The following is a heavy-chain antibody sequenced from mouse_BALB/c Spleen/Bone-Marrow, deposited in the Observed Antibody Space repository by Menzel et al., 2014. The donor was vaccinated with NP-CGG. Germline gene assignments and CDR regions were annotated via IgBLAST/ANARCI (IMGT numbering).Heavy chain of an antibody. CDR1: GFTFNTNA. D-gene: IGHD1-1*01. CDR2: IRSKSNNYAT. V-gene: IGHV10S3*01. J-gene: IGHJ3*01. Sequence: EVKLMESGGGLVQPKGSLKLSCAASGFTFNTNAMNWVHQAPGKGLEWVARIRSKSNNYATYYADSVKDRFTISRDDSQTMLYLQMNNLKTEDTAMYYCVRDGSSSFAYWGQGTLVTVST. CDR3: VRDGSSSFAY.